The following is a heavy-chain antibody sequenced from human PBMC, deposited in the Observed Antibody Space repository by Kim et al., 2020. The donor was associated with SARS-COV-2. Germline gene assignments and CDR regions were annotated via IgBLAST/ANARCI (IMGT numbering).Heavy chain of an antibody. CDR3: VSGYNNPYYFDY. CDR2: LYSGGNT. Sequence: GGSLRLSCAASGFSVSCNYMSWVRQAPGKGLEWVSALYSGGNTYYADSVKGRFTISRDNSKNTLYLQMNSLRAEDTAVYYCVSGYNNPYYFDYWGQGTLV. D-gene: IGHD5-12*01. CDR1: GFSVSCNY. V-gene: IGHV3-53*01. J-gene: IGHJ4*02.